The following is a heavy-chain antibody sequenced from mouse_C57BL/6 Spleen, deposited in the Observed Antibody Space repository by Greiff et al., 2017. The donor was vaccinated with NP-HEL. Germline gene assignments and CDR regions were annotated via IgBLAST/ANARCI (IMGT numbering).Heavy chain of an antibody. D-gene: IGHD2-3*01. CDR1: GFTFSDYG. V-gene: IGHV5-17*01. Sequence: EVMLVESGGGLVKPGGSLKLSCAASGFTFSDYGMHWVRQAPEKGLEWVAYISSGSSTIYYADTVKGRFTISRDNAKNTLFLQMTSLRSEDTAMYYCARGFYDGYYPYYFDYWGQGTTLTVSS. CDR2: ISSGSSTI. J-gene: IGHJ2*01. CDR3: ARGFYDGYYPYYFDY.